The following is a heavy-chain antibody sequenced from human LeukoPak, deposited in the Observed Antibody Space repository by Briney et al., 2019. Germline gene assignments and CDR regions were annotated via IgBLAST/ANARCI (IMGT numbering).Heavy chain of an antibody. J-gene: IGHJ4*02. Sequence: GGSLRLSCAASGFTFSSFTMNWARQVPGKGLEWISYISLGNSTMFYADSVKGRFTISRDNAKNSPYLQMNSLRDDDTAVYYCARVGNGRSWDYWGQGTLVSVPS. CDR2: ISLGNSTM. CDR3: ARVGNGRSWDY. D-gene: IGHD2-15*01. CDR1: GFTFSSFT. V-gene: IGHV3-48*02.